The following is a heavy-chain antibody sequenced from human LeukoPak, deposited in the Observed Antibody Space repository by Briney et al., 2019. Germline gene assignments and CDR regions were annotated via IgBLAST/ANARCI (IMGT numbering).Heavy chain of an antibody. Sequence: PGGSLRLSCAASGFTFTDYYMSWIRQAPGKGLEWVSYITNSGTTIYYADSVKGRFTISRDNAKNSLYLQMNSLRAEDTAVYYCASPYYGSGSYYRPGDMIDYWGQGTLVTVSS. CDR3: ASPYYGSGSYYRPGDMIDY. D-gene: IGHD3-10*01. V-gene: IGHV3-11*04. J-gene: IGHJ4*02. CDR1: GFTFTDYY. CDR2: ITNSGTTI.